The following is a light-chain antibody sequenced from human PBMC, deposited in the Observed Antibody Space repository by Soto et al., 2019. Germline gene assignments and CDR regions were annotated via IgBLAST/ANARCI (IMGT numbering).Light chain of an antibody. J-gene: IGLJ1*01. Sequence: QSALTQPASVSGSPGQSITISCTGTSSTVGGFNVVSWYQQHPGKAPKVIIYEGIKRPSGVSNRFSGSNSGSTASLTISGLQAEDEADYYCNSHTSGDFRVFGTGTKVTVL. CDR2: EGI. V-gene: IGLV2-14*02. CDR3: NSHTSGDFRV. CDR1: SSTVGGFNV.